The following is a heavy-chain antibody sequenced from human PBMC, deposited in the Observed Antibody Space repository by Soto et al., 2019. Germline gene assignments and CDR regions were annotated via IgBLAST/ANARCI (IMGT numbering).Heavy chain of an antibody. V-gene: IGHV3-23*01. J-gene: IGHJ6*04. CDR1: GFTFSSYA. CDR3: AKDFSLLWFGESGGV. Sequence: EVQLLESGGGLVQPGGSLRLSCAASGFTFSSYAMSWVRQAPGKGLEWVSAISGSGGSTYYADSVKGRFTISRDNAKNTLYLQMNSLRAEDTAVYYCAKDFSLLWFGESGGVWGKGTTVTVSS. D-gene: IGHD3-10*01. CDR2: ISGSGGST.